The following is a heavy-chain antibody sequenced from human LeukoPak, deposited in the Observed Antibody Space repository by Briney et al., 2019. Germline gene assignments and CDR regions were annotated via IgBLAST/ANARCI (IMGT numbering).Heavy chain of an antibody. CDR1: GFTFSSFS. J-gene: IGHJ4*02. V-gene: IGHV3-21*01. D-gene: IGHD2-21*02. Sequence: GGSLRLSCAACGFTFSSFSMNWVRQGPGKGLEWVSSISSSSGSIYYADSLRGRFTISRDNARNSLYLQMDSLRAEDTPVYYCARDTTYCGSGCYSLTDYWGQGTLVFVSS. CDR2: ISSSSGSI. CDR3: ARDTTYCGSGCYSLTDY.